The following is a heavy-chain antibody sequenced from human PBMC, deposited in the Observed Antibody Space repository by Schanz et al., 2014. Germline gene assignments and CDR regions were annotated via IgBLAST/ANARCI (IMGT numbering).Heavy chain of an antibody. Sequence: VQLVESGGGLVQPGGSVRLSCGASGFSFSTHWMAWVRQAPGKGLEWVSTLSGSGAGTFYADSVKGRFTISRDNSENTLYLQMNSLRAEDTAVYYCAREDCSATSCYFRYWGQGTLVTVSS. V-gene: IGHV3-23*04. J-gene: IGHJ4*02. CDR3: AREDCSATSCYFRY. CDR2: LSGSGAGT. CDR1: GFSFSTHW. D-gene: IGHD2-21*01.